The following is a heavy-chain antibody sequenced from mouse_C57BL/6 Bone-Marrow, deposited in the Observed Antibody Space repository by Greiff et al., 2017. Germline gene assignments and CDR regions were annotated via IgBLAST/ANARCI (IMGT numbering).Heavy chain of an antibody. CDR2: IRSKSNNYAT. V-gene: IGHV10-1*01. D-gene: IGHD2-1*01. J-gene: IGHJ3*01. Sequence: EVKLLESGGGLVQPKGSLKLSCAASGFSFNTYAMNWVRQAPGKGLEWVARIRSKSNNYATYYADSVKDRFTISKDDSESMLYLQMNNLKTEDTAMYYCVVNYDWFAYWGQGTLVTVSA. CDR3: VVNYDWFAY. CDR1: GFSFNTYA.